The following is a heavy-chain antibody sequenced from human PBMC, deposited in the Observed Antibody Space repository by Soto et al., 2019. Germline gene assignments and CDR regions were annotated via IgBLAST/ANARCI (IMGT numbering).Heavy chain of an antibody. Sequence: ASVKVSCKASGYTFKDYDINWVRRAPGQGLEWMGWMNPNSGNTAYARKFHDRITMTRSVSARTAFMELSSLTPEDTAVYYCARRMTWILWCFDLWGRGTRGTASS. CDR1: GYTFKDYD. J-gene: IGHJ2*01. CDR3: ARRMTWILWCFDL. V-gene: IGHV1-8*01. CDR2: MNPNSGNT. D-gene: IGHD5-12*01.